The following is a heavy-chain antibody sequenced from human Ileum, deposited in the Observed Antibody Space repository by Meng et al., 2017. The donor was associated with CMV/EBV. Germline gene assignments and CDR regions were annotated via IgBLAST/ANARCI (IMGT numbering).Heavy chain of an antibody. CDR3: AKVGGGCTYYFDY. Sequence: GGSLRLSCAASGFTFSRDNIHWVRQAPGKGLEWVAFISYDESAKKYVDSVKGRFTISRDNSKNMLYLQMKSLRTEDTAVYHCAKVGGGCTYYFDYWGRGAVVTVSS. CDR1: GFTFSRDN. J-gene: IGHJ4*02. D-gene: IGHD2-15*01. V-gene: IGHV3-30*02. CDR2: ISYDESAK.